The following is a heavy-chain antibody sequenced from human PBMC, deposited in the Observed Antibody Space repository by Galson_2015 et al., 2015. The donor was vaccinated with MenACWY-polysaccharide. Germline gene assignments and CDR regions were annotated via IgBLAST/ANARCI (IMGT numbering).Heavy chain of an antibody. CDR3: ARGHYGMDV. J-gene: IGHJ6*02. V-gene: IGHV3-11*04. CDR2: IDKSGRNI. Sequence: LQWVSWIDKSGRNIYYEDSVKGRFTLSRDNSKNSLYLQMHSLRAEDTAVYSCARGHYGMDVWGQGTTVAVSS.